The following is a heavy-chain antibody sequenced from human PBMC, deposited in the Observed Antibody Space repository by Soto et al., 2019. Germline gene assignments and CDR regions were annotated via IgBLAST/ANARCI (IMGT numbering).Heavy chain of an antibody. CDR1: GFTLSRYS. D-gene: IGHD2-15*01. CDR2: ISRSSSTI. V-gene: IGHV3-48*01. CDR3: ARDLAGGSPDY. J-gene: IGHJ4*02. Sequence: EVQLVESGGGLVQPGGSLRLSCVASGFTLSRYSMNWVRQAPGKGLEWVSYISRSSSTISYAESVKGRFTISRDNAENSLYLQMNSLRAEETAVYYCARDLAGGSPDYWGQGTRVTVSS.